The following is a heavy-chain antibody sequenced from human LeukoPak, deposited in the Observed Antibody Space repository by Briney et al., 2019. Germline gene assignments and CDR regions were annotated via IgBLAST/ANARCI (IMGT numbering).Heavy chain of an antibody. J-gene: IGHJ4*02. D-gene: IGHD3-16*02. Sequence: SETLSLTCTVSGGSISSYYWSWIRQPAGKGLEWIGRIYTSGSTNYNPSLKSRVTMSVDTSKNQSSLKLSSVTAADTAVYYCARSEPMITFGGVIATVFDYWGQGTLVTVSS. CDR1: GGSISSYY. CDR3: ARSEPMITFGGVIATVFDY. V-gene: IGHV4-4*07. CDR2: IYTSGST.